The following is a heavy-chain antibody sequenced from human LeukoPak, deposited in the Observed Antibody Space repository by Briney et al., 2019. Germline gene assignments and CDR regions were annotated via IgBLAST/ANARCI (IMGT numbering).Heavy chain of an antibody. V-gene: IGHV1-18*01. CDR3: AVYYYDSSEDAFDI. Sequence: ASVKVSCKASGDSIRSYGITWVRQAPGQGLEWMGWISAYNGNTNYAQKLQGRVTMTTDTSTSTAYMELRSLRSDDTAVYYCAVYYYDSSEDAFDIWGQGTMVTVSS. CDR2: ISAYNGNT. CDR1: GDSIRSYG. J-gene: IGHJ3*02. D-gene: IGHD3-22*01.